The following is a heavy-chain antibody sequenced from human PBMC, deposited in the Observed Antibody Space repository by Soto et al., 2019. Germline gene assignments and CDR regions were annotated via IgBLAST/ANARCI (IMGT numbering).Heavy chain of an antibody. V-gene: IGHV4-31*03. CDR2: ISSSANT. CDR3: ARGLISRSYYFDY. CDR1: GDSIRSGSSY. D-gene: IGHD3-3*02. J-gene: IGHJ4*02. Sequence: SETLSLTCTVSGDSIRSGSSYWTWIRQHPGEGLEWLGYISSSANTYYNPSLRSRVSISADMSENQFSLRLTSVTAADTAVYHCARGLISRSYYFDYWGQGALVTVSS.